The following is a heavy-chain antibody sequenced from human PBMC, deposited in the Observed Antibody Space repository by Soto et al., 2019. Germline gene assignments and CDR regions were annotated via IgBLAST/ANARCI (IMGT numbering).Heavy chain of an antibody. D-gene: IGHD4-17*01. CDR1: GFSLTTYDMG. CDR3: AHAGDYDLLTFDH. Sequence: QITLKESGPTLVRPAQTLTLTCAFSGFSLTTYDMGVAWIRQPPGKALEWLALIYWDDDKRYSPSLKDRLAISKETSRNQVVLTITNTDPGDTATYFCAHAGDYDLLTFDHWGPGTLVTVSS. CDR2: IYWDDDK. V-gene: IGHV2-5*02. J-gene: IGHJ4*02.